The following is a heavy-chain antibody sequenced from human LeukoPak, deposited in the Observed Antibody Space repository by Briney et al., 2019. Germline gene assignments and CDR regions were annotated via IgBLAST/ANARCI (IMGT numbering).Heavy chain of an antibody. CDR2: INPNSGGT. J-gene: IGHJ5*02. CDR3: ARGNGVGSSWYDWFDP. Sequence: ASVKVSCKASGYTFTGDYMHWVRQAPGQGLEWMGRINPNSGGTNYAQKFQGRVTMTRDTSISTAYMELSRLRSDDTAVYYCARGNGVGSSWYDWFDPWGQGTLVTVSS. V-gene: IGHV1-2*06. CDR1: GYTFTGDY. D-gene: IGHD6-13*01.